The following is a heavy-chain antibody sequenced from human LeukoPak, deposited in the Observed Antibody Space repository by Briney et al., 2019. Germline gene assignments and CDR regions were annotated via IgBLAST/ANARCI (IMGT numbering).Heavy chain of an antibody. CDR1: GFTFSSYW. D-gene: IGHD3-10*01. CDR2: IKKDGSEK. CDR3: VRYYYGSGTSFDP. J-gene: IGHJ5*02. Sequence: PGGSLRLSCAASGFTFSSYWMSWVRQAPGKGLEWVANIKKDGSEKHYVDSVKGRFTISRDNAKNSLYLEMSSLRVEDTAVFYCVRYYYGSGTSFDPWGQGTLVTVSS. V-gene: IGHV3-7*01.